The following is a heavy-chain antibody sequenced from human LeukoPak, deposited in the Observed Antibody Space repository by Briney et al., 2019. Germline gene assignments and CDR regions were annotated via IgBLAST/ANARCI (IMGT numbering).Heavy chain of an antibody. J-gene: IGHJ5*02. D-gene: IGHD3-16*01. Sequence: PGGSLRLSCAASGFTFSDYYMSWIRQAPGQGLEWVSYISSSSSYTNYADSVKGRFTISRDNAKNSLYLQMNSLRAEDTAVYYCARAPENVPPIWFEPWGQGTLVTVSS. CDR2: ISSSSSYT. V-gene: IGHV3-11*06. CDR1: GFTFSDYY. CDR3: ARAPENVPPIWFEP.